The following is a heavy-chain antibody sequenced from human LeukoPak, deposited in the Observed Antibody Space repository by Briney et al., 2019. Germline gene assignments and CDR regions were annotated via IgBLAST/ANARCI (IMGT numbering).Heavy chain of an antibody. Sequence: SETLSLTCSVSGVSVTTNYWVWIRQPPGKELQWIGYISYHGSTKYNPSLSGRVTLSIDTSKNHFSLKLTSVTAADTAVYYCARVTGYMIEDYFDCWGQGTLVTVSS. V-gene: IGHV4-59*02. CDR2: ISYHGST. CDR1: GVSVTTNY. J-gene: IGHJ4*02. D-gene: IGHD3-22*01. CDR3: ARVTGYMIEDYFDC.